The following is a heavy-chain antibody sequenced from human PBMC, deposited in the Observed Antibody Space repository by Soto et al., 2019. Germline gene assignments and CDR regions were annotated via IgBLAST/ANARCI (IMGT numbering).Heavy chain of an antibody. CDR3: AREKMDIVATIGGPRDDAFDI. J-gene: IGHJ3*02. D-gene: IGHD5-12*01. V-gene: IGHV1-69*13. CDR2: IIPIFGTA. Sequence: SVKVSCKASGGTFSSYSISWVRQAPGQGLEWMGGIIPIFGTANYAQKFQGRVTITADESTSTAYMELSSLRSEDTAVYYCAREKMDIVATIGGPRDDAFDIWGQGTMVTVSS. CDR1: GGTFSSYS.